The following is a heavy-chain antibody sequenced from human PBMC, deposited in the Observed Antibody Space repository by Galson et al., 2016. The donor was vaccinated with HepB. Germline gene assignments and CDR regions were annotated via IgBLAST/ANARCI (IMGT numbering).Heavy chain of an antibody. CDR1: GYSFSNFY. D-gene: IGHD3-16*01. CDR3: AKGGDPLLAD. Sequence: SVKVSCKASGYSFSNFYMHWVRQAPGQGLEWLGLIDPSGGATTYAQKFRKRVTMNRDTSTTTVYLDLRSLSSEDTAVYYWAKGGDPLLADWGQGTLVTVSS. CDR2: IDPSGGAT. J-gene: IGHJ1*01. V-gene: IGHV1-46*01.